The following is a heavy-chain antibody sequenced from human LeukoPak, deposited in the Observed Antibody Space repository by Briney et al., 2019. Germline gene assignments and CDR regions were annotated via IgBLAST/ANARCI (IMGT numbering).Heavy chain of an antibody. J-gene: IGHJ3*01. Sequence: SETLSLTCAVYGGSFSGYYWSWIRQPPGKGLEWIGEINHSGSTKYNASLESRLTISVDTCKNQFTLNLNSVTAADTAVYYCAKVYSSSSQDAFDVWGPGTMVTASS. CDR3: AKVYSSSSQDAFDV. D-gene: IGHD6-6*01. CDR1: GGSFSGYY. V-gene: IGHV4-34*01. CDR2: INHSGST.